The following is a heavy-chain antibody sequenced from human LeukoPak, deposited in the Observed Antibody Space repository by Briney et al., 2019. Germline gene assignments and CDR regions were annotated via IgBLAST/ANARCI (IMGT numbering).Heavy chain of an antibody. V-gene: IGHV1-8*01. CDR3: ARGGASAAARRFDP. D-gene: IGHD6-13*01. J-gene: IGHJ5*02. Sequence: ASVKVSCKASGYTFTSYDINWVRQATGQGLEWMGWMNPNSGNTGYAQRFQGRVTLTSNTSISTAYMELGSLRSEYTAVYYCARGGASAAARRFDPWGQGTLVTVSS. CDR2: MNPNSGNT. CDR1: GYTFTSYD.